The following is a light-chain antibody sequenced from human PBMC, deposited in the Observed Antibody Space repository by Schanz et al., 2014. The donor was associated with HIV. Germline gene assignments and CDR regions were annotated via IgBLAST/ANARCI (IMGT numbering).Light chain of an antibody. J-gene: IGKJ1*01. V-gene: IGKV4-1*01. CDR2: WAS. CDR1: QSVLYSSNNKNY. CDR3: QQYYSTPQT. Sequence: DIVMTQSPDSLAVSLGERATINCKSSQSVLYSSNNKNYLAWYQQKPGQPPKLLIYWASTRESGVPDRFIGSGSGTDFTLTINNLQAEDVAVYYCQQYYSTPQTFGQGTKVEIK.